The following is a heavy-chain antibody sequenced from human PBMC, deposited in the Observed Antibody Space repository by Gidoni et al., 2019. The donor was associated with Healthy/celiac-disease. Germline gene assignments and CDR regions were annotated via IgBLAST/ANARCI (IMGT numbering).Heavy chain of an antibody. V-gene: IGHV1-46*01. D-gene: IGHD2-2*01. CDR3: AREAVPAAPYNWFDP. Sequence: QVQLVQSGAEVKKPGASVKVSCKASGYTFTSYYMHWVRQAPGQGLEWMGIINPSGGSTSYAQKFQGRVTMTRDTSTSTVYMELSSLRSEDTAVYYCAREAVPAAPYNWFDPWGQGTLVTVSS. J-gene: IGHJ5*02. CDR1: GYTFTSYY. CDR2: INPSGGST.